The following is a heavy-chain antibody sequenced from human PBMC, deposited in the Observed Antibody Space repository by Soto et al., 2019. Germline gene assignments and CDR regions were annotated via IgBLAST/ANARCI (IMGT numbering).Heavy chain of an antibody. CDR1: GFTFSSYG. D-gene: IGHD2-2*01. CDR2: ISYDGSNK. V-gene: IGHV3-30*18. CDR3: AKDLRVSRVARPAAKFGVYYMDV. J-gene: IGHJ6*03. Sequence: GGSLRLSCAASGFTFSSYGMHWVRQAPGKGLEWVAVISYDGSNKYYADSVKGRFTISRDNSKNTLYLQMNSLRAEDTAVYYCAKDLRVSRVARPAAKFGVYYMDVWGKGTTVTVSS.